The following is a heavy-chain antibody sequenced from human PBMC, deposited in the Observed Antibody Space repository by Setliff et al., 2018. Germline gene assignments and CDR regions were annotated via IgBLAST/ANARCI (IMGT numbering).Heavy chain of an antibody. J-gene: IGHJ6*02. CDR3: AREQWLDQPGYYGMDV. Sequence: PSETLSLTCTVSGGSISSYYWSWIRQPAGKGLEWIGHIYIGGSANYNPSLKSRVTMSIDTSKNQFSLKLNSVTAADMAVYYCAREQWLDQPGYYGMDVWGRGTTVTVSS. D-gene: IGHD6-19*01. CDR1: GGSISSYY. V-gene: IGHV4-4*07. CDR2: IYIGGSA.